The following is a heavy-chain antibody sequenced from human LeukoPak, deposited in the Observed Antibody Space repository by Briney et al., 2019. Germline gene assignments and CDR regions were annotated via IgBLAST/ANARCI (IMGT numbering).Heavy chain of an antibody. Sequence: NPSETLSLTCTVSGGSISSCYWSWIRQPPGKGLEWIGYIYYSGSTNYNPSLKSRVTISVDTSKNQFSLKLSSVTAADTAVYYCAREWDGRYCSGGSCPSGFDYWGQGTLVTVSS. CDR3: AREWDGRYCSGGSCPSGFDY. D-gene: IGHD2-15*01. CDR1: GGSISSCY. CDR2: IYYSGST. J-gene: IGHJ4*02. V-gene: IGHV4-59*01.